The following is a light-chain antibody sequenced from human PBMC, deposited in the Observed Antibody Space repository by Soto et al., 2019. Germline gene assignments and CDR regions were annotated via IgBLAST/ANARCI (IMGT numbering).Light chain of an antibody. V-gene: IGLV2-14*01. CDR3: SSYTDSSNYV. Sequence: QSALTQPASVSGSPGQSITISCSGTSNDVGGYKYVSWYQQHPGKAPKLMIYEVSNRPSGVSNRFSGSKSGNTASLTISGLQAEDEADYYCSSYTDSSNYVFGTGTKVTVL. J-gene: IGLJ1*01. CDR1: SNDVGGYKY. CDR2: EVS.